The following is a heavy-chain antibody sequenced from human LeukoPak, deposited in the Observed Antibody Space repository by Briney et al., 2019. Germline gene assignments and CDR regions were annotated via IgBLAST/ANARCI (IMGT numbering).Heavy chain of an antibody. CDR2: IYYSGST. CDR1: GGSISSYY. CDR3: AREHMAAAGSWFDP. V-gene: IGHV4-59*01. D-gene: IGHD6-13*01. J-gene: IGHJ5*02. Sequence: SSETLSLTCTVSGGSISSYYWGWIRQPPGKGLEWIGYIYYSGSTNYNPSLKSRVTISVDTSKNQFSLKLSSVTAADTAVYYCAREHMAAAGSWFDPWGQGTLVTVSS.